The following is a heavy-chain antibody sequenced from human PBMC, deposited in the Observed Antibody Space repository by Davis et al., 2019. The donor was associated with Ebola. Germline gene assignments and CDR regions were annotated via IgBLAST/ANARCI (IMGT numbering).Heavy chain of an antibody. CDR1: GYTFTNYG. D-gene: IGHD1-1*01. Sequence: ASVKVSCKASGYTFTNYGITWVRQAPGQGLEWMGWISAYNGNTNYAQKLQGSVTMTTDTSTSTAYMELRSLRSDDTAVYYCARAQFPTTSDHWGQGTLVTVSS. V-gene: IGHV1-18*04. CDR2: ISAYNGNT. CDR3: ARAQFPTTSDH. J-gene: IGHJ4*02.